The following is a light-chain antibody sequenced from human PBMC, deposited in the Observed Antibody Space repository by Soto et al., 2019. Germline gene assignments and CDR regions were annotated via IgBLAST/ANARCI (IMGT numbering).Light chain of an antibody. Sequence: QSALTQPASVSGSVGQSITISCTGTSSDVGAYNSVSWYQQYPGKAPKFIIYEVSNRPSGVSNRSSGSKSGNTASLTISGLQAEDEADYFCSSYTASDTLIFGGGTQLTVL. CDR3: SSYTASDTLI. CDR1: SSDVGAYNS. CDR2: EVS. V-gene: IGLV2-14*01. J-gene: IGLJ7*01.